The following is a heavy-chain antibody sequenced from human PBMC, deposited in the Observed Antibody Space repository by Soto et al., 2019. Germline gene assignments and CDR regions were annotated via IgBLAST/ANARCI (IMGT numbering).Heavy chain of an antibody. J-gene: IGHJ6*03. CDR2: MNPNSGNT. V-gene: IGHV1-8*01. CDR1: GYTFTSYD. CDR3: ARGNENIVVVPAAKGRYYYYYYMDV. D-gene: IGHD2-2*01. Sequence: GASVKVSCKASGYTFTSYDINWVRQATGQGLEWMGWMNPNSGNTGYAQKFQGRVNMTRNTSISTAYMELSSLRSEDTAVYCCARGNENIVVVPAAKGRYYYYYYMDVWGKGTTVTVSS.